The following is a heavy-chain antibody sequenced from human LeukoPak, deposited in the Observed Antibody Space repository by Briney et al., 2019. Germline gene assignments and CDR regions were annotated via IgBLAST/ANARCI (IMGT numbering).Heavy chain of an antibody. V-gene: IGHV4-38-2*01. Sequence: SETLSLTCAVSGYSISSGYYWGWIRQPPGKGLEWIGSIYHSGSTYYNPSLKSRVTISVDTSKNQFSLKLSSVTAADTAVYYCARQIEVWGKGTTVTVSS. J-gene: IGHJ6*04. D-gene: IGHD2/OR15-2a*01. CDR3: ARQIEV. CDR2: IYHSGST. CDR1: GYSISSGYY.